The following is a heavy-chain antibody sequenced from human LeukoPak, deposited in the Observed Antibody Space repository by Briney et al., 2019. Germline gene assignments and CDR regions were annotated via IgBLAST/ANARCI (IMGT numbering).Heavy chain of an antibody. V-gene: IGHV1-2*02. Sequence: ASVKVSCKASGYTFTGYYMHWVRQAPGQGLEWMGWINPNSGDTNYAQKFQGRVTMTRDTSISTAYMELSRLRSDDTAVYYCARDYDILTGYLHDAFDIWGQGTMVTVSS. CDR1: GYTFTGYY. CDR3: ARDYDILTGYLHDAFDI. CDR2: INPNSGDT. D-gene: IGHD3-9*01. J-gene: IGHJ3*02.